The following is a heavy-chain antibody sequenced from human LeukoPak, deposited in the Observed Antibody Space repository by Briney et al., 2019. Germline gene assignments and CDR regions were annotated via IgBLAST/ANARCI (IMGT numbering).Heavy chain of an antibody. CDR1: GGTFSSYA. J-gene: IGHJ4*02. D-gene: IGHD1-26*01. CDR3: ARGSYITPQYFDY. CDR2: IIPIFGTA. V-gene: IGHV1-69*06. Sequence: SVKVSCKASGGTFSSYAISWVRQAPGQGLEWMGGIIPIFGTANYAQKFQGRVTITADKSTSTAYMELSSLRSEDTAVYYCARGSYITPQYFDYWGQGTLVTVSS.